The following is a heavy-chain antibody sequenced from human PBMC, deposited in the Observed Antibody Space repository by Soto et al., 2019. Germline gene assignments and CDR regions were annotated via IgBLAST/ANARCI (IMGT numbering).Heavy chain of an antibody. V-gene: IGHV4-30-2*01. Sequence: QLQLQESGSGLVKPSQTLSLTCAVSGGSISSGGYSWSWIRQPPGKGLEWIGYIYHSGSTYYNPSPKRRVTISVDRSKNQFSLKLSSVTAADTAVYYCARALNYYGSGSVLGFDYWGQGTLVTVSS. CDR3: ARALNYYGSGSVLGFDY. J-gene: IGHJ4*02. CDR2: IYHSGST. CDR1: GGSISSGGYS. D-gene: IGHD3-10*01.